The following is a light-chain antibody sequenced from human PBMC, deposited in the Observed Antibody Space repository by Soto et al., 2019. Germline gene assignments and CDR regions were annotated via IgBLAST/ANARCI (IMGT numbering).Light chain of an antibody. CDR1: SSNIGAGYD. Sequence: QSALTQPPSVSGAPGQRVTISCTGSSSNIGAGYDVHWYQQLPGTAPKLLIYGNSNRPSGVPDRFSGSKSGTSASLAITGLQVEDEADYYCQSYDSSLSAYVFGTGTKLTVL. V-gene: IGLV1-40*01. CDR3: QSYDSSLSAYV. CDR2: GNS. J-gene: IGLJ1*01.